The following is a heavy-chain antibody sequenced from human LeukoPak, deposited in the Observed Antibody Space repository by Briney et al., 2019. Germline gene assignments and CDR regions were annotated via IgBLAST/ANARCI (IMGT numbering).Heavy chain of an antibody. CDR3: ATAPILRGEGGEHYRCGMDV. D-gene: IGHD2-2*02. CDR1: GGSISSGGYY. V-gene: IGHV4-61*03. CDR2: ISYSGST. Sequence: SQTLSLTCTVSGGSISSGGYYWSWIRQPPGKGLEWIACISYSGSTKYNPSLKSRVTISVDTSKNHFSLIVTSLTAADTAVYYCATAPILRGEGGEHYRCGMDVWGQGTTVIVSS. J-gene: IGHJ6*02.